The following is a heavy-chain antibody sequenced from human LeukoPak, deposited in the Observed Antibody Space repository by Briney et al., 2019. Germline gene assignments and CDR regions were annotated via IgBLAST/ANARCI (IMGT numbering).Heavy chain of an antibody. CDR3: ARLFSHGCGDY. Sequence: GESLKISCKGSGYTFTSYWIGWVRQIPGKGLEWMGIIYPGDSDTRYSPSFQGQVTISADKSITTAYLQWNSLKASDTAMYYCARLFSHGCGDYWGQGTLVTVSS. CDR1: GYTFTSYW. J-gene: IGHJ4*02. CDR2: IYPGDSDT. D-gene: IGHD1-26*01. V-gene: IGHV5-51*01.